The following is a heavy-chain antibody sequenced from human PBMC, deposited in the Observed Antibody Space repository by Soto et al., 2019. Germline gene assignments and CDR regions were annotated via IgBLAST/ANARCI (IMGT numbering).Heavy chain of an antibody. Sequence: QVQLVQSGAEVKKPGASVKVSCKASGYTFTSYVISWVRQAPGQGLEWMGWISAYNGNTNYAQKLQGRANRTTDTPKDTAYMARGIRSSDDTAVYNCASYGYPGALHGMDVWDKRTTVT. D-gene: IGHD1-1*01. J-gene: IGHJ6*04. V-gene: IGHV1-18*01. CDR3: ASYGYPGALHGMDV. CDR1: GYTFTSYV. CDR2: ISAYNGNT.